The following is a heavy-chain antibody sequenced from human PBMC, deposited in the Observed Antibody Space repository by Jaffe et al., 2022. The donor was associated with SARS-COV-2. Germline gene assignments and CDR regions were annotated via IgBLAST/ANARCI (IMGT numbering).Heavy chain of an antibody. J-gene: IGHJ4*02. CDR1: GGSISSYY. V-gene: IGHV4-59*01. D-gene: IGHD6-13*01. CDR3: ARGYSSSWYPSFDY. Sequence: QVQLQESGPGLVKPSETLSLTCTVSGGSISSYYWSWIRQPPGKGLEWIGYIYYSGSTNYNPSLKSRVTISVDTSKNQFSLKLSSVTAADTAVYYCARGYSSSWYPSFDYWGQGTLVTVSS. CDR2: IYYSGST.